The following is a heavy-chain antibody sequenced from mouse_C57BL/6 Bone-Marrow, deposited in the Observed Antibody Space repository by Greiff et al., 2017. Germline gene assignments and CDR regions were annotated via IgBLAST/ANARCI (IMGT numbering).Heavy chain of an antibody. J-gene: IGHJ3*01. V-gene: IGHV1-9*01. Sequence: VQRVESGAELMKPGASVKLSCKATGYTFTGYWIEWVKQRPGHGLEWIGEILPGSGSTNYNEKFKGKATFTADTSSNTAYMQLSSLTTEDSAIYYCARRRIYYDYDDWFAYWGQGTLVTVSA. CDR1: GYTFTGYW. CDR2: ILPGSGST. D-gene: IGHD2-4*01. CDR3: ARRRIYYDYDDWFAY.